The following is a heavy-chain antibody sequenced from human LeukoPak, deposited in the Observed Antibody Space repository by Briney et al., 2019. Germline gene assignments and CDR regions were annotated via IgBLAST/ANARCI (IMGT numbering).Heavy chain of an antibody. CDR3: ARLGYCGGDCYYYYMDV. V-gene: IGHV4-34*01. CDR2: INHSGST. CDR1: GGSFSGYY. D-gene: IGHD2-21*01. J-gene: IGHJ6*03. Sequence: SETLSLTCAVYGGSFSGYYWSWIRQPPGKGLEWIGEINHSGSTNYNPSLKSRVTISVDTSKNQFSLKLSFVTAADTAVYYCARLGYCGGDCYYYYMDVWGKGTTVTISS.